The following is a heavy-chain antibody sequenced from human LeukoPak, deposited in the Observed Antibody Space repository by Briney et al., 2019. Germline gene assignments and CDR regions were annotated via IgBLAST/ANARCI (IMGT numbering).Heavy chain of an antibody. CDR3: ATGDTAMVRLFDY. J-gene: IGHJ4*02. V-gene: IGHV3-30*02. CDR1: GFIFSDYG. Sequence: GGSLRLSCAASGFIFSDYGMHWVRQAPGKGLGWVAFIRYDGSNKYYADSVKGRFTISRDNSKNTLYLQMNSLRAEDTAVYYCATGDTAMVRLFDYWGQGTLVTVSS. D-gene: IGHD5-18*01. CDR2: IRYDGSNK.